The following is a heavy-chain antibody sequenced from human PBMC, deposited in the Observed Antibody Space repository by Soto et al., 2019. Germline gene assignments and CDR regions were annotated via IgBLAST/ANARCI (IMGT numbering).Heavy chain of an antibody. CDR3: VRIRYQLPSSVLWLDP. D-gene: IGHD3-16*01. J-gene: IGHJ5*02. CDR1: GGFLSESY. Sequence: NPSENLSLTCAVYGGFLSESYWTWIRQPPGKGLEWIGEINHVGGTNYNPSLKSRVTMSVDTSQNQFSLRLISVTAADTAMYFCVRIRYQLPSSVLWLDPWVQGTPVT. CDR2: INHVGGT. V-gene: IGHV4-34*01.